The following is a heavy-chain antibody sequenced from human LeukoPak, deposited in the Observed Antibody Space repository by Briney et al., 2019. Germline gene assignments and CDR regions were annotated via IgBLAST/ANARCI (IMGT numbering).Heavy chain of an antibody. V-gene: IGHV1-69*05. Sequence: SVNVSCKASGGTFSSYAIRWVRQAPGQGLDWMGWVIPIFGTATYAQKFQGRVTITTDESTSTAYMELSSLRSEDTAVYYCASADYGGNNWFDPWGQGTLVTVSS. CDR2: VIPIFGTA. D-gene: IGHD4-23*01. CDR1: GGTFSSYA. J-gene: IGHJ5*02. CDR3: ASADYGGNNWFDP.